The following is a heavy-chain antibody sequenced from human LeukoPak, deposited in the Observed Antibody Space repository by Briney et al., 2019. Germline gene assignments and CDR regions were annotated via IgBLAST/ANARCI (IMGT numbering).Heavy chain of an antibody. CDR3: AFVHTAMVTFDY. CDR2: IYHSGST. Sequence: SGTLSLTCAVSGGSISSSTWWSWVRQPPGRGLEWIGEIYHSGSTNYNPSLKSRLTISVDKSKNQFSLKLTSVTAADTAVYYCAFVHTAMVTFDYWGQGTLVTVSS. V-gene: IGHV4-4*02. CDR1: GGSISSSTW. D-gene: IGHD5-18*01. J-gene: IGHJ4*02.